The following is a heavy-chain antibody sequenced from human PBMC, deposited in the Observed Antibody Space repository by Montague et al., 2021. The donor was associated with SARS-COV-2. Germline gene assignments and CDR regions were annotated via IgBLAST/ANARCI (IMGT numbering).Heavy chain of an antibody. CDR2: IFYNGNT. CDR1: GGPLSPFY. CDR3: GSGQAVDV. Sequence: SETLSLTCTVYGGPLSPFYWSWLRQPPGKGLEWIGYIFYNGNTRYNPSLKSRLTFSVDTSKNEFSLELRSVTAAEAGVYYCGSGQAVDVWGQGTTVTVSS. V-gene: IGHV4-59*08. J-gene: IGHJ6*02.